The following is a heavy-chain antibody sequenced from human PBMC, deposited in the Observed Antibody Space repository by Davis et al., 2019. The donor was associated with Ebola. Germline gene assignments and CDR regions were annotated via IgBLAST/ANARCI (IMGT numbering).Heavy chain of an antibody. J-gene: IGHJ3*02. V-gene: IGHV1-69*10. CDR3: AREIGVAVPGVRKDAFDI. D-gene: IGHD2-2*01. Sequence: KVSCKASGGTFSNYPISWVRQAPGQGLEWMGGIIPMLEIANYAQKFQDRVTISADTSTSTAYMELSSLRSEDTAVYYCAREIGVAVPGVRKDAFDIWGHGTVVTVAS. CDR1: GGTFSNYP. CDR2: IIPMLEIA.